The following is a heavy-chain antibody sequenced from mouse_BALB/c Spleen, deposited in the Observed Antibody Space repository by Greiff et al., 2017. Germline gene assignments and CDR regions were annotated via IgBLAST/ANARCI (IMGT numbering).Heavy chain of an antibody. CDR2: IYPYNGGT. CDR1: GYTFTDYN. J-gene: IGHJ2*01. Sequence: EVQLQQSGPELVKPGASVKISCKASGYTFTDYNMHWVKQSHGKSLEWIGYIYPYNGGTGYNQKFKSKATLTVDNSSSTAYMELRSLTSEDSAVYYCATGYYGYVGSYFDYWGQGTTLTVSS. CDR3: ATGYYGYVGSYFDY. D-gene: IGHD1-2*01. V-gene: IGHV1S29*02.